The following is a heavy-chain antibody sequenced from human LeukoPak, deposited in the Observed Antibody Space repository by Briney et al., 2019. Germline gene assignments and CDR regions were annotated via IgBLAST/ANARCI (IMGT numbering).Heavy chain of an antibody. J-gene: IGHJ5*02. CDR3: ARDGTELGFDP. Sequence: GGSLRLSCAASGFTFSSYAMHWVRQAPGKGLEWVAVISYDGSNKYYADSVKGRFTISRDNAKNSLYLQMNSLRAEDTAVYYCARDGTELGFDPWGQGTLVTVSS. V-gene: IGHV3-30-3*01. CDR1: GFTFSSYA. D-gene: IGHD7-27*01. CDR2: ISYDGSNK.